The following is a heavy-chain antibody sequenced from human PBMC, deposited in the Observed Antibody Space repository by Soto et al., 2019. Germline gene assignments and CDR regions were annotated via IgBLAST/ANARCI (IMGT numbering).Heavy chain of an antibody. D-gene: IGHD5-12*01. CDR1: GGSISSYY. V-gene: IGHV4-59*01. CDR2: IYYSGST. CDR3: ARDHYSGYDIHYYYGMDV. J-gene: IGHJ6*02. Sequence: PSETLSLTCTVSGGSISSYYWSWIRQPPGKGLEWIGYIYYSGSTNYNPSLKSRVTISVDTSKNQFSLKLSSVTAADTAVYYCARDHYSGYDIHYYYGMDVWGQGTTVTVSS.